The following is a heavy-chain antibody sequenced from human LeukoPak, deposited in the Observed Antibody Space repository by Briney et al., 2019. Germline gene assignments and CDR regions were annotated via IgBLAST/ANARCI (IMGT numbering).Heavy chain of an antibody. CDR2: IYYSGST. V-gene: IGHV4-39*01. CDR1: GGSGSRNFYY. CDR3: ARRRFSTNWFDP. D-gene: IGHD3-16*01. Sequence: SETLSLTCTVSGGSGSRNFYYWGWIRQPPGKRLEWIGNIYYSGSTYYNPSLKTRITIFVDTSKNQFSLKLSSVTAADTAVYYCARRRFSTNWFDPWGQGTLVNVSS. J-gene: IGHJ5*02.